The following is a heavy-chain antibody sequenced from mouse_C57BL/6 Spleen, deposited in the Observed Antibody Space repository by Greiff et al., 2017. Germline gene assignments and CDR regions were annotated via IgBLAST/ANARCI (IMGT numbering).Heavy chain of an antibody. V-gene: IGHV1-26*01. D-gene: IGHD2-5*01. J-gene: IGHJ2*01. CDR1: GYTFTDYY. Sequence: VQLQQSGPELVKPGASVKISCKASGYTFTDYYMNWVKQSHGKSLEWIGDINPNNGGTSYNQKFKGKATLTVDKSSSTAYMELRSLTSEDSAVYYCARSRSNYYFDYWGQGTTLTVSS. CDR3: ARSRSNYYFDY. CDR2: INPNNGGT.